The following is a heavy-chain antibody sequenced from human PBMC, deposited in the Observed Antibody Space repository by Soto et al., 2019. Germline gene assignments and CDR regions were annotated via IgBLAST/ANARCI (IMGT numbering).Heavy chain of an antibody. CDR1: GCSVSSSSYY. J-gene: IGHJ4*02. Sequence: SETLSLTSPFSGCSVSSSSYYWGWVRQPPGKGLEWIGIVYYSGSTYYNPSLESRVTISVDKSKNQFSLKLMSLSAADTAVYYCGRLEGLATISYCFDYWGQGALVTVSS. CDR2: VYYSGST. V-gene: IGHV4-39*01. D-gene: IGHD3-9*01. CDR3: GRLEGLATISYCFDY.